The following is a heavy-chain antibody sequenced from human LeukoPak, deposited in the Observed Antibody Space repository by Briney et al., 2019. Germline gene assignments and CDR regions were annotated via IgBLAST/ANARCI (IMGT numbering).Heavy chain of an antibody. D-gene: IGHD3-10*01. J-gene: IGHJ4*02. V-gene: IGHV3-21*01. CDR1: GFTFSGSS. Sequence: GGSLRLSCAASGFTFSGSSMNWIRQAPGKGLEWVSSITSSGTYIYYTDSVKGRFTISRDNAKKSLSLQMNSLRVEDTAVYYCVGRVSQTPFDHWGRGTLVTVSS. CDR3: VGRVSQTPFDH. CDR2: ITSSGTYI.